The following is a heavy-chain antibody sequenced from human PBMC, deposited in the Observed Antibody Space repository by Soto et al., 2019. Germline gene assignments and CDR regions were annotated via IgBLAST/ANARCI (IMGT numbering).Heavy chain of an antibody. CDR2: IIPILGIA. Sequence: QVQLVQSGAEVKKPGSSVKVSCKASGGTFSSYTISWVRQAPGQGLEWMGRIIPILGIANYAQKFQGRVTITADKSTSTAYMELSSLRSEDTAVYYCARRWLQSQGAFDYWGQGTLVTVSS. CDR3: ARRWLQSQGAFDY. J-gene: IGHJ4*02. D-gene: IGHD5-12*01. V-gene: IGHV1-69*02. CDR1: GGTFSSYT.